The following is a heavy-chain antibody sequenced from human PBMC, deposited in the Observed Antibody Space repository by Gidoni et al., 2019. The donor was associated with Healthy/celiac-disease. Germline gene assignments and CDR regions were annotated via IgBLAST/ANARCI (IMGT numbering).Heavy chain of an antibody. CDR1: GFTFGDYA. D-gene: IGHD5-12*01. V-gene: IGHV3-49*03. Sequence: EVQLVESGGGLVQPGRSLRLSCTASGFTFGDYAMSWFRQAPGKGLEWVGFIRSKAYGGTTEYAASVKGRFTTSRDDSKSIAYLQMNSLKTEDTAVYYCTRDQSVLELQLDYWGQGTLVTVSS. CDR2: IRSKAYGGTT. J-gene: IGHJ4*02. CDR3: TRDQSVLELQLDY.